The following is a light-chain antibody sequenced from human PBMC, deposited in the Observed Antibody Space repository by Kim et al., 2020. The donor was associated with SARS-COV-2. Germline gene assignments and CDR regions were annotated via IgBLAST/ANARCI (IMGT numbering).Light chain of an antibody. Sequence: VALGQTARITCQGESLISYYATWCQQKPGQAPILVIYGKNTRPSGIPDRFSGSSSGNTASLTITGTQAGDEADYYCNSRDSNDNVVFGGGTQLTVL. J-gene: IGLJ2*01. CDR2: GKN. CDR3: NSRDSNDNVV. CDR1: SLISYY. V-gene: IGLV3-19*01.